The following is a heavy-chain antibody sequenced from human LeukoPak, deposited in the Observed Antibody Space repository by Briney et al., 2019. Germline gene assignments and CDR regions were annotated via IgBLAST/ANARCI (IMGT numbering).Heavy chain of an antibody. CDR1: GGSISSGSYY. Sequence: PSETLSLTCTVSGGSISSGSYYWSWIRQPAGKGLEWIGRIYTSGSTNYNPSLKSRVTISLDTSKNQFSLKLSSVTAADTAVYYCARVRARYCSGGSCYSGVQFLDYWGQGTLVTVSS. D-gene: IGHD2-15*01. CDR2: IYTSGST. V-gene: IGHV4-61*02. J-gene: IGHJ4*02. CDR3: ARVRARYCSGGSCYSGVQFLDY.